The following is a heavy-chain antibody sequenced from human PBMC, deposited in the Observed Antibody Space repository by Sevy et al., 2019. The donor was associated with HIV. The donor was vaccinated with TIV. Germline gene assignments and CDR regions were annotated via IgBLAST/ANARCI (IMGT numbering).Heavy chain of an antibody. CDR1: GFTFSNYA. J-gene: IGHJ4*02. CDR2: IWSDGAYQ. CDR3: ARGGYHYDTAAYYALDS. D-gene: IGHD3-22*01. Sequence: GGSLRLSCAATGFTFSNYAMHWVRQAPGKGMEWVAIIWSDGAYQYHGDSVKGRFTISRDNSKNTLYLQMNNVRVEDTAVYYCARGGYHYDTAAYYALDSWGQGTLVSVSS. V-gene: IGHV3-33*01.